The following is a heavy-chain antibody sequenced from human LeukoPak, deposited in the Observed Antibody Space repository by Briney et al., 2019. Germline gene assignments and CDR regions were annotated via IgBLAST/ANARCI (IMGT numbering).Heavy chain of an antibody. CDR2: FYTSGST. D-gene: IGHD4-23*01. J-gene: IGHJ4*02. Sequence: SETLSLTCTVSGGSISSGSYSWSWIRQPAGKGLEWIGRFYTSGSTTYNPSLRSRVTISVHTSRNQFSLNLSSVTAADTAVYYCARDVGGVGSPIDHWGQGTLVTVSS. CDR1: GGSISSGSYS. CDR3: ARDVGGVGSPIDH. V-gene: IGHV4-61*02.